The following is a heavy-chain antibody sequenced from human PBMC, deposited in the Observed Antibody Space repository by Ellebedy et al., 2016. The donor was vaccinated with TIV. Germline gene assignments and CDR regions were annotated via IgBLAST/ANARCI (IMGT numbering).Heavy chain of an antibody. Sequence: GESLKISCAASGFTFSSASMIWVRQAPGKGLEWVGRIHSKPEDGTVHYGAPVKGRFTISRDDSTSTLYLQMNSLKIEDTAVYYCYRDGGAYPVRGFWGQGTLVIVSS. V-gene: IGHV3-15*07. CDR2: IHSKPEDGTV. CDR3: YRDGGAYPVRGF. D-gene: IGHD5-24*01. J-gene: IGHJ4*02. CDR1: GFTFSSAS.